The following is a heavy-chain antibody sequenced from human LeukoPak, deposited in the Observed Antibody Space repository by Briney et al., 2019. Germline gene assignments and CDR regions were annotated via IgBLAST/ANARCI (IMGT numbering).Heavy chain of an antibody. D-gene: IGHD3-9*01. CDR1: GLTFSSYA. V-gene: IGHV3-23*01. J-gene: IGHJ4*02. Sequence: GASLIHSCAAAGLTFSSYAMSWVRQAPGKGLEWVSAISGSGGSTYYADSVKGRFTISRDNSKNTLYLQMNSLRAEDTAVYYCAKAYARYYDILTGHGDFDYWGQGTLVTVSS. CDR2: ISGSGGST. CDR3: AKAYARYYDILTGHGDFDY.